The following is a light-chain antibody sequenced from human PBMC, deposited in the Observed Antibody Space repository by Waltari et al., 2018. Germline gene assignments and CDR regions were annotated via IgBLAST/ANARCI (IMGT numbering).Light chain of an antibody. J-gene: IGLJ1*01. CDR1: SSDIGTHDL. Sequence: QSALTQPASVSGSPGQSITISCTGTSSDIGTHDLVSWYQQHPGKAPKILLYAVTKSPSGGPWRFTGSKSGNTASLTISGLQAEDEADYYCCSYAGSSTYVFGTGTKVTVL. V-gene: IGLV2-23*02. CDR2: AVT. CDR3: CSYAGSSTYV.